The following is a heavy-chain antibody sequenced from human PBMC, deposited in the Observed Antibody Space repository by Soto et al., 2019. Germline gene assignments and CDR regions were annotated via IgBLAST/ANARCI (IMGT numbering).Heavy chain of an antibody. V-gene: IGHV4-4*02. J-gene: IGHJ4*02. CDR2: VADTGST. CDR1: SGSISRGTW. CDR3: VRDGGVCFDT. Sequence: QVQLQESGPGLVKPSGTISLTCVVSSGSISRGTWWSWVRQPPGKGLEWIGQVADTGSTIYNPSLRSRVTISIDKSTSQFSLSLSAVTAADTALYYCVRDGGVCFDTWGQGTLVTVSA. D-gene: IGHD2-8*02.